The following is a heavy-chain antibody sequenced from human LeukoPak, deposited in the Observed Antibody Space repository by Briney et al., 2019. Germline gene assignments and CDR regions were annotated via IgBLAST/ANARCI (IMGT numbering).Heavy chain of an antibody. V-gene: IGHV4-39*01. J-gene: IGHJ3*02. Sequence: PSETLSLTCTVSGGSISSSSYYWGWIRQPPGKGLEWIGSIYYSGSTNYNPSLKSRVTISVDTSKNQFSLKLSSVTAADTAVYYCARQTEYYDILTGYYNVQSLGAFDIWGQGTMVTVSS. CDR1: GGSISSSSYY. CDR2: IYYSGST. CDR3: ARQTEYYDILTGYYNVQSLGAFDI. D-gene: IGHD3-9*01.